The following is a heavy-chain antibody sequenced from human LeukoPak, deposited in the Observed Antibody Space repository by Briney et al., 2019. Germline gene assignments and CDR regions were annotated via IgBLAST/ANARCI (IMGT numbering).Heavy chain of an antibody. D-gene: IGHD2-15*01. V-gene: IGHV1-69*13. CDR2: GIPTFGTG. J-gene: IGHJ4*02. CDR3: ARVSQASHRYCSAGSCYRNSFDY. CDR1: GGTFSSYA. Sequence: ASAKVSFKRSGGTFSSYALSWVRQAPRQGLEWMEGGIPTFGTGKHQHNFQGRVTITADESTSTAYMELSSLRSEDTAVYYCARVSQASHRYCSAGSCYRNSFDYWGQGTLVTVSS.